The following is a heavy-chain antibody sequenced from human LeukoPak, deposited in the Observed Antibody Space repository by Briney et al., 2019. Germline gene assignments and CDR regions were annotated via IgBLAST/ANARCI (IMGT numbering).Heavy chain of an antibody. J-gene: IGHJ4*02. CDR1: GISLSNYA. CDR3: AKRGVVIRGLLVIGYHQEAYHYDF. V-gene: IGHV3-23*01. CDR2: ISGGCGST. D-gene: IGHD3-10*01. Sequence: AGSLTLSCVVSGISLSNYAMAWVRQAPGQGLEGVLYISGGCGSTTYADSVSGRFTISRDTSLTTLFLLMNNLRAEDTAVYFCAKRGVVIRGLLVIGYHQEAYHYDFWGQGVLVTVSS.